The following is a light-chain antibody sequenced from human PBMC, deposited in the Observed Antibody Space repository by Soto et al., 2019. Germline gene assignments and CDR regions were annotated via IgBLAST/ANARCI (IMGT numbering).Light chain of an antibody. CDR1: QSVSSN. CDR3: QQYNNWPWT. Sequence: EIVMTQSNNTLSVSPGERSTLSCRASQSVSSNLAWYQQKPGQAPRLLIYGASTRATGIPARFSGSGSGTEFTLTISSLQSEDFAVYYCQQYNNWPWTFGQGTKV. CDR2: GAS. V-gene: IGKV3-15*01. J-gene: IGKJ1*01.